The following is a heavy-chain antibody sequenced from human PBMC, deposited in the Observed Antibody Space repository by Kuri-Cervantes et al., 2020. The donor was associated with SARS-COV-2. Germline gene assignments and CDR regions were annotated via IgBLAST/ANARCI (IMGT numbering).Heavy chain of an antibody. D-gene: IGHD3-3*01. V-gene: IGHV4-59*11. CDR1: GSSISSHY. CDR3: ARRDYDFWSGSFRFDP. Sequence: SETLSLTCTVSGSSISSHYWSWIRQPPGKGLEWIGYIYYSGGTNYNPSLKSRVTVSVDTSKNQFSLKLSSVTAADTAVYYCARRDYDFWSGSFRFDPWGQGTLVTVSS. J-gene: IGHJ5*02. CDR2: IYYSGGT.